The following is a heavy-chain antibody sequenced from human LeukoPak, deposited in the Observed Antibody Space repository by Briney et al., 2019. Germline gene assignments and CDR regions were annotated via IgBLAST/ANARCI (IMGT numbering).Heavy chain of an antibody. V-gene: IGHV3-48*04. CDR1: GFTFSSYS. CDR3: ARDFWEYSSSWFDP. CDR2: ISSSSSTI. D-gene: IGHD6-13*01. J-gene: IGHJ5*02. Sequence: QSGGSLRLSCAASGFTFSSYSMNWVRQAPGKGLEWVSYISSSSSTIYYADSVKGRFTISRDNAKNSLYLQMNSLRAEDTAVYYCARDFWEYSSSWFDPWGQGSLVTVSS.